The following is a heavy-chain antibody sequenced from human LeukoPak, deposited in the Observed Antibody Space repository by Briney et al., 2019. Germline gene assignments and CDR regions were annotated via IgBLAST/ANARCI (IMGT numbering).Heavy chain of an antibody. CDR2: IRSKANSYAT. J-gene: IGHJ4*02. CDR3: TSGLSVRRSNNTPVDY. V-gene: IGHV3-73*01. D-gene: IGHD1-1*01. CDR1: GFTFSGSA. Sequence: GGSLRLSCTASGFTFSGSAMHWVRQAAGKGREWVGRIRSKANSYATVYAASVKGRFTISRDDSKNTAYLQMNSLKTEDTAVYYCTSGLSVRRSNNTPVDYWGQGTLVTVSS.